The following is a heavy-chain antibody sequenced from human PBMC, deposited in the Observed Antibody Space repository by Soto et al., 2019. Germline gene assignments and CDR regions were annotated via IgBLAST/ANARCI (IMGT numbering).Heavy chain of an antibody. J-gene: IGHJ5*02. D-gene: IGHD2-2*02. CDR3: ARDFRYCSSTSCYSTDNCFDP. V-gene: IGHV1-3*01. CDR1: GYTFTSYA. CDR2: INAGNGNT. Sequence: ASVKVSCKASGYTFTSYAMHWVRQAPGQRLEWMGWINAGNGNTKYSQKFQGRVTITRDTSASTAYMELSSLRSEDTAVYYCARDFRYCSSTSCYSTDNCFDPWRQRTLVTVSS.